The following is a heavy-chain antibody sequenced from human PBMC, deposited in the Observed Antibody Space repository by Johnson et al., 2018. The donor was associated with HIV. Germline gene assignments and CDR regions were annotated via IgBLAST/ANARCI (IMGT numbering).Heavy chain of an antibody. CDR2: ISYDGSNK. CDR1: GFTFSSYD. D-gene: IGHD2-15*01. Sequence: QVQLVESGGGVVQPGRSLRLSCAASGFTFSSYDMHWVRQAPGKGLEWVAVISYDGSNKYYADSVKGRFTISRDNSKNTLYLQMNSLRAGDTAVYYCARAGYCSGGSCYSGVDAFDIWGQGTLVTVS. CDR3: ARAGYCSGGSCYSGVDAFDI. V-gene: IGHV3-30*03. J-gene: IGHJ3*02.